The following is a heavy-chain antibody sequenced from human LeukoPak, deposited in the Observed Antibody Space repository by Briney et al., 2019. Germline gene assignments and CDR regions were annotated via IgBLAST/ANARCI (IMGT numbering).Heavy chain of an antibody. CDR3: AKGDYYDSSGYYKGGYYFDY. Sequence: GGSLRLSCAASGFTFSSYWMHWVRHAPGKGLVWVSRINSDGSSTNYADSVKGRFTISRDNAKNSLYLQMNSLRAEDTALYYCAKGDYYDSSGYYKGGYYFDYWGQGTLVTVSS. V-gene: IGHV3-74*01. J-gene: IGHJ4*02. CDR2: INSDGSST. D-gene: IGHD3-22*01. CDR1: GFTFSSYW.